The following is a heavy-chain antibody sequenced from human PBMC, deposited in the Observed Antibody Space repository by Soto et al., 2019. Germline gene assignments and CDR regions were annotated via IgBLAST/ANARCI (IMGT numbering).Heavy chain of an antibody. D-gene: IGHD6-6*01. V-gene: IGHV1-3*01. Sequence: ASVKVSCKASGYTFTDYGVSWVRQAPGQRLEWMGWINAGNGNTKYSQKFQGRVTITRDTSASTAYMELSSLRSEDTAVYYCARAPGGSSSFVDYWGQGTLVTVSS. CDR2: INAGNGNT. CDR1: GYTFTDYG. CDR3: ARAPGGSSSFVDY. J-gene: IGHJ4*02.